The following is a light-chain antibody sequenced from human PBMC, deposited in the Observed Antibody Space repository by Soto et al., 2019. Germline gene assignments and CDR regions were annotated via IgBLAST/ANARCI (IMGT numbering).Light chain of an antibody. CDR3: QQSNSFPPT. CDR2: AAS. CDR1: QGISTW. V-gene: IGKV1D-12*01. Sequence: DIQMTQSPSSVSASVGDRVTISCQASQGISTWLARYQQKPGEAPKLLIYAASSLQGGVPSRFSGSGSGTDFTLTISSLQPEDFATYYCQQSNSFPPTFGQGTKLEI. J-gene: IGKJ2*01.